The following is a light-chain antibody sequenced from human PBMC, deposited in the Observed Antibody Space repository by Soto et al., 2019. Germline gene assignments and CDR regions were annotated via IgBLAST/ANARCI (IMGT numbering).Light chain of an antibody. CDR2: GAS. CDR1: QSVSNTY. CDR3: QHYCTSQGLFT. J-gene: IGKJ3*01. Sequence: EIVLTQSPDTLSLSPGERATLSCRASQSVSNTYLAWYQQKPGQAPRLLIYGASSRATGIPDRFSGSGSGTDFTLTISRLEPEDFAVYYCQHYCTSQGLFTFGPGTKVDIK. V-gene: IGKV3-20*01.